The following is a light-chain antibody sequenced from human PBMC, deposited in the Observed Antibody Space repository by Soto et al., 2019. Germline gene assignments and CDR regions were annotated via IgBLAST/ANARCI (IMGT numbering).Light chain of an antibody. V-gene: IGKV3-20*01. CDR2: GAS. J-gene: IGKJ3*01. CDR1: QSVSSSY. Sequence: EIELTQSPGTLSLSPGERATISCRASQSVSSSYLAWYQQKPGQAPRLLIYGASSRATGIPARFSGSGSGTDFTLTISRLEPEDFAVYYCQQYVSSRLTFGPGTKVDIK. CDR3: QQYVSSRLT.